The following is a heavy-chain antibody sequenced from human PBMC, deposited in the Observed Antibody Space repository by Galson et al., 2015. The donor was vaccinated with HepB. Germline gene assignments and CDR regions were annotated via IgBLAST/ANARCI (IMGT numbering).Heavy chain of an antibody. J-gene: IGHJ1*01. CDR3: TTGYDSSGYYFAYFQH. Sequence: SLRLSCAASGFTFSNAWMSWVRQAPGKGLEWVGRIKSKTDGGTTDYAAPVKGRFTISRDDSKNTLYLQMNSLKTEDTAVYYCTTGYDSSGYYFAYFQHWGQGTLVTVSS. V-gene: IGHV3-15*01. CDR1: GFTFSNAW. CDR2: IKSKTDGGTT. D-gene: IGHD3-22*01.